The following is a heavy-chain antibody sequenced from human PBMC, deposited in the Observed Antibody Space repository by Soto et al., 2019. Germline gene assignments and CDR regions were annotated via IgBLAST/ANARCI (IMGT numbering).Heavy chain of an antibody. V-gene: IGHV3-30-3*01. CDR1: GFTFSSYA. CDR3: ARGGSGWYKDGMDV. Sequence: QVQLVESGGGVVQPGRSLRLSCAASGFTFSSYAMHWVRQAPGKGLEWVAVISYDGSNKYYADSVKGRFTISRDNSKNWLYLQMTRLSDEDTAVYCCARGGSGWYKDGMDVWGQRTTVTVSS. CDR2: ISYDGSNK. J-gene: IGHJ6*02. D-gene: IGHD6-19*01.